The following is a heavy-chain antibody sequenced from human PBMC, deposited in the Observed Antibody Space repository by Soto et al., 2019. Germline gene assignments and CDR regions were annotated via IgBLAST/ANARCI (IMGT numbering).Heavy chain of an antibody. CDR1: GDSVSSNSAA. CDR3: AREGGSADGTNWFDP. D-gene: IGHD2-15*01. Sequence: QSPTLSLTCAISGDSVSSNSAAWNWIRQSPSRGLEWLGRTYYRSKWYNDYAVSVKSRITINPDTSKNQFSLQLNSVTPEDTAVYYCAREGGSADGTNWFDPWGQGTLVTVSS. CDR2: TYYRSKWYN. J-gene: IGHJ5*02. V-gene: IGHV6-1*01.